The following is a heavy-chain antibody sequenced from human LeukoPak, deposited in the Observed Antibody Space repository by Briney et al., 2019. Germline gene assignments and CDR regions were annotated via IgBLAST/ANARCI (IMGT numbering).Heavy chain of an antibody. J-gene: IGHJ4*02. V-gene: IGHV3-30-3*01. D-gene: IGHD6-19*01. Sequence: GGSLRLSCAASGFTFSSYEMNWVRQAPGKGLEWVAIISYDGTNKFYADSVKGRFTISRDNSKNTLYLQMNSLRAEDTALHYCARERTGWFFDYWGQGTLVTVSS. CDR3: ARERTGWFFDY. CDR2: ISYDGTNK. CDR1: GFTFSSYE.